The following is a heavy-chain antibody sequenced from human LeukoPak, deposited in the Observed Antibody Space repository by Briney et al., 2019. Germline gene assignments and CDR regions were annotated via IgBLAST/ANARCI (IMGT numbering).Heavy chain of an antibody. CDR3: ASGDSSGWYRVDY. D-gene: IGHD6-19*01. CDR2: IYYSGST. J-gene: IGHJ4*02. V-gene: IGHV4-59*08. Sequence: SETLSLTCTVSGGSISSYYWSWIRQPPGKGLEWIGYIYYSGSTNYNPSLESRVTISVDTSKNQFSLKLSSVTAADTAVYYCASGDSSGWYRVDYWGQGTLVTVSS. CDR1: GGSISSYY.